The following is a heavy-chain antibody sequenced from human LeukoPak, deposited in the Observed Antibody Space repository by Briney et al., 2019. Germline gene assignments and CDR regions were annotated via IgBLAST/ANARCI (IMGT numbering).Heavy chain of an antibody. CDR1: GGSISSYY. J-gene: IGHJ6*02. CDR2: IYTSGST. Sequence: SETLSLTCTVSGGSISSYYWSWIRQPAGKGLEWIGRIYTSGSTNYDPSRKSRVTMSVDTSKNQFSLKLSSVTAADTAVYYCARVSRSASGYDHPGIYYCYYYGMDVWGQGTTVTVSS. CDR3: ARVSRSASGYDHPGIYYCYYYGMDV. D-gene: IGHD5-12*01. V-gene: IGHV4-4*07.